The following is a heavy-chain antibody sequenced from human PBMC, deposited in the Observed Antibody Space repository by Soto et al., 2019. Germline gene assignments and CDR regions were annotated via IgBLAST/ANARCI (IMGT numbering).Heavy chain of an antibody. D-gene: IGHD5-12*01. V-gene: IGHV4-31*03. CDR1: GGSISSGGYY. CDR2: IYYSGST. Sequence: QVQLQESGPGLVKPSQTLSLTCTVSGGSISSGGYYWSCIRQHPGKGLEWIGYIYYSGSTYYNPSLKSRVTISVDTSKNQFSLKLSSVTAADTAVYYCARRDSGYADYMDVWGKGTTVTVSS. CDR3: ARRDSGYADYMDV. J-gene: IGHJ6*03.